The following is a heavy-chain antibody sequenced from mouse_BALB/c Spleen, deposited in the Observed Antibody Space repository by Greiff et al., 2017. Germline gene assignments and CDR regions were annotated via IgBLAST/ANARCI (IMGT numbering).Heavy chain of an antibody. CDR2: IYPGSGST. Sequence: LQQPGSELVRPGASVKLSCKASGYTFTSYWMHWVKQRPGQGLEWIGNIYPGSGSTNYDEKFKSKATLTVDTSSSTAYMQLSSLTSEDSAVYYCTRGGEAWFAYWGQGTLVTVSA. V-gene: IGHV1S22*01. CDR1: GYTFTSYW. J-gene: IGHJ3*01. CDR3: TRGGEAWFAY.